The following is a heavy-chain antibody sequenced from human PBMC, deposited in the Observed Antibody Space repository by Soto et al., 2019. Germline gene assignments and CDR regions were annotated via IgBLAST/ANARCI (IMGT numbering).Heavy chain of an antibody. V-gene: IGHV2-5*02. D-gene: IGHD3-3*01. CDR3: ARIFDFWSGYYFYY. CDR2: IFWDDDK. CDR1: GFSLSTSGVA. J-gene: IGHJ4*02. Sequence: SGPTLVNPTRTLTLTCTFSGFSLSTSGVAVGWIRQAPRKAPEWLAFIFWDDDKRYSPSLENRLTITKDTSKNQVVLTMTNMDPVDTATYYCARIFDFWSGYYFYYWGRGTLVTVSS.